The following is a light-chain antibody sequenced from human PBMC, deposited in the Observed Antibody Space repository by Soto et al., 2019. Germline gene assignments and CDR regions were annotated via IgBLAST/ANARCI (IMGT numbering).Light chain of an antibody. CDR1: NTGSKN. CDR2: RDS. CDR3: QVWDSSTFV. J-gene: IGLJ1*01. V-gene: IGLV3-9*01. Sequence: SYELTQPLSGSVALGQTARITCGGNNTGSKNVHWYQQKPSQAPVLVIERDSNRPSGIPERFSGSNSGNAATLAIGRAQAGDEADYYCQVWDSSTFVFGTGTKLTVL.